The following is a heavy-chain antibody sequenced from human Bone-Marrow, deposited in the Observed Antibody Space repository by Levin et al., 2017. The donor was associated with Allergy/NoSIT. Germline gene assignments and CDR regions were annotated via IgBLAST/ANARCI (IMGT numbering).Heavy chain of an antibody. Sequence: KSSETLSLTCTVSGASIISSGDYYWSWIRQHPGKGLEWIGYMYHSGSRYYNPSLKSRIFISEDTSKNEFSLNLNSVTAADTAVYYCGVTGPTTGYWGQGTLVSVSS. CDR2: MYHSGSR. V-gene: IGHV4-31*03. D-gene: IGHD1-7*01. CDR1: GASIISSGDYY. CDR3: GVTGPTTGY. J-gene: IGHJ4*02.